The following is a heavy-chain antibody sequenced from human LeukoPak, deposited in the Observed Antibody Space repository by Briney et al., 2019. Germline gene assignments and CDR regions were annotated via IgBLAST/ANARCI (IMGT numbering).Heavy chain of an antibody. CDR1: GGSISSYY. J-gene: IGHJ4*02. CDR3: ARNYGSGSYGLDY. D-gene: IGHD3-10*01. V-gene: IGHV4-59*01. CDR2: IYYSGST. Sequence: PSETLSLTCTVSGGSISSYYWSWIRQPPGKGLEWIGYIYYSGSTNYSPSLKSRVTISVDTSKNQFSLKLSSVTAADTAVYYCARNYGSGSYGLDYWGQGTLVTVSS.